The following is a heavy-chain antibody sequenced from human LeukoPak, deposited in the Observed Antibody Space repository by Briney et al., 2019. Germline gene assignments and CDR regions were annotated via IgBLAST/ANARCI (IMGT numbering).Heavy chain of an antibody. J-gene: IGHJ4*02. CDR2: IKQDGSEK. D-gene: IGHD6-19*01. CDR3: AKDIYSSGWYYFDY. CDR1: GFTFSSYW. Sequence: PGGSLRLSCAASGFTFSSYWMSWVRQAPGKGLEWVANIKQDGSEKYYVDSVKGRFTISRDNAKNSLYLQMNSLRAEDTALYYCAKDIYSSGWYYFDYWGQGTLVTVSS. V-gene: IGHV3-7*03.